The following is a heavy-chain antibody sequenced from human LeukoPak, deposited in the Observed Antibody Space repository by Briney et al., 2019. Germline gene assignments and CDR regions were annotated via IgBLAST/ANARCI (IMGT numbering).Heavy chain of an antibody. CDR2: ISSKGGST. Sequence: GGSLRLSCAASGFTFSSYAMHWVRQAPGKGLEYVSAISSKGGSTYYANSVKGRFTISRDNSKTTLYLQMGSLRAEDMAVYYCARGRYYDNSGYYHFDYWGQGTLVTVSS. D-gene: IGHD3-22*01. CDR1: GFTFSSYA. V-gene: IGHV3-64*01. CDR3: ARGRYYDNSGYYHFDY. J-gene: IGHJ4*02.